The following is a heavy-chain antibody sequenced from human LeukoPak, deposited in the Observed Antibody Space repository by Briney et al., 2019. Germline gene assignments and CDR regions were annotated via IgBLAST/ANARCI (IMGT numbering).Heavy chain of an antibody. CDR2: IYTSGST. CDR1: GGSISSGGYS. Sequence: SQTLSLTCAVSGGSISSGGYSWSWIRQPAGKGLEWIGRIYTSGSTNYNPSLKSRVTMSVDTSKNQFSLKLSSVTAADTAVYYCARDGDIVVVPGEPQNRNYYYGMDVWGQGTTVTVSS. J-gene: IGHJ6*02. V-gene: IGHV4-61*02. D-gene: IGHD2-2*01. CDR3: ARDGDIVVVPGEPQNRNYYYGMDV.